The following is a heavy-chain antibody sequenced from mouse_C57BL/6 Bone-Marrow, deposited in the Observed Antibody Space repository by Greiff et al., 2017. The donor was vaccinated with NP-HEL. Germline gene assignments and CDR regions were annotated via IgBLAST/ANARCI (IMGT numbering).Heavy chain of an antibody. CDR1: GFTFSDYY. J-gene: IGHJ3*01. V-gene: IGHV5-12*01. CDR3: ARHPSFAY. Sequence: EVQLVESGGGLVQPGGSLKLSCAASGFTFSDYYMYWVRQTPEKRLEWVAYISNGGGSTYYPDTVKGRFTISRDNAKNTLYLQMSRLKSEDTAMYYCARHPSFAYWGQGTLVTVSA. CDR2: ISNGGGST.